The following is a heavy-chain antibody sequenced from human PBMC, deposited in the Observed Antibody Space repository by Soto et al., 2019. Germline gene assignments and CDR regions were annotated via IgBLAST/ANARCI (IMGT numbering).Heavy chain of an antibody. CDR3: ARDPRFGSSSSNGDY. J-gene: IGHJ4*02. D-gene: IGHD6-6*01. CDR1: GGSISSGDDY. V-gene: IGHV4-30-4*01. CDR2: INHSGST. Sequence: QVQLQESGPGLVKPSQTLSLTCTVSGGSISSGDDYWSWIRQPPGKGLEWIGYINHSGSTYYNPSLKSRVTISIDTSENQFPLKVRFVTAADTAVYYCARDPRFGSSSSNGDYWGQGTLVTVSS.